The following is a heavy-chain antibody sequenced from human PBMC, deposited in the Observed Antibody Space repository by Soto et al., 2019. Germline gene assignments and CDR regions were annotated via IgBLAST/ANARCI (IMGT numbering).Heavy chain of an antibody. Sequence: QLQLRESGPGLVKPSETLSLTCTVSGGSISSFSYYWGWIRQPPGKGLEWIGRIYYSGSTYYNTSLKTRVTISVDTSKNQFSRKLRSMPAADTAVYYCATLWGQDWGQGSLVTVSS. V-gene: IGHV4-39*01. CDR3: ATLWGQD. CDR1: GGSISSFSYY. D-gene: IGHD3-10*01. CDR2: IYYSGST. J-gene: IGHJ4*02.